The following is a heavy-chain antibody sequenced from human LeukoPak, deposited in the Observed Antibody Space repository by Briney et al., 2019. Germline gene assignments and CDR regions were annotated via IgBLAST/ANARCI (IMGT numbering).Heavy chain of an antibody. D-gene: IGHD6-19*01. CDR2: ISGSGGST. J-gene: IGHJ4*02. CDR3: AKDGPLRYSSGWYIVSEEGGVGYFDY. V-gene: IGHV3-23*01. CDR1: GFTFSSYA. Sequence: PGGSLRLSCAASGFTFSSYAMSWVRQAPGKGLEWVSAISGSGGSTYYADSVKGRFTISRDNSKNTLYLQMNSLRAEDTAVYYCAKDGPLRYSSGWYIVSEEGGVGYFDYWGQGTLVTVSS.